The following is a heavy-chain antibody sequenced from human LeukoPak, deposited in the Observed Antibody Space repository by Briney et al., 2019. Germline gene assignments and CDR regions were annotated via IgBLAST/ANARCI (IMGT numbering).Heavy chain of an antibody. V-gene: IGHV4-39*01. CDR2: IYYSGST. Sequence: SETLSLTCSVSDGSISSSSYYWDWIRQPPGKGLEWIGSIYYSGSTYSNPSLKSRVTISIDTSKNQFSLKLSSVTAADTAVYYCARGLRDEDRHYNYYYMDVWGKGTTVTVSS. CDR1: DGSISSSSYY. D-gene: IGHD2-21*01. CDR3: ARGLRDEDRHYNYYYMDV. J-gene: IGHJ6*03.